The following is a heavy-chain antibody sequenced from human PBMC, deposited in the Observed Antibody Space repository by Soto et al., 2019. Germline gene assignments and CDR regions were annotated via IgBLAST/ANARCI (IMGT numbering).Heavy chain of an antibody. V-gene: IGHV3-23*01. Sequence: EVQLLESGGGLVQPGGSLRLSCAASGFPFSTYAMNWVRQAPGNGLEWVSAISGSGGSIHYADSVKGRFTISRDNSKNTLYLQMNSLRDEDTAVYHCVKGYWKVDVWGQGTMVTVSS. J-gene: IGHJ6*02. CDR3: VKGYWKVDV. CDR2: ISGSGGSI. CDR1: GFPFSTYA. D-gene: IGHD1-1*01.